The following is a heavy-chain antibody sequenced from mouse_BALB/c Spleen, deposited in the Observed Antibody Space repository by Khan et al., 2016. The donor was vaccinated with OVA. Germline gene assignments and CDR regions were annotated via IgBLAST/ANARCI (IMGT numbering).Heavy chain of an antibody. J-gene: IGHJ3*01. CDR2: INPDNAGT. Sequence: VQLQQSGPELVEPGASVKMSCKASGYTFTNYVIHWVKQKPGQGLEWIGYINPDNAGTRYNEKFKGKVTLTSDISSTSAYMERHSLTSEDSAVYYCAREAYSWDFSFPYWGQGTLVTVSA. CDR3: AREAYSWDFSFPY. D-gene: IGHD4-1*01. V-gene: IGHV1S136*01. CDR1: GYTFTNYV.